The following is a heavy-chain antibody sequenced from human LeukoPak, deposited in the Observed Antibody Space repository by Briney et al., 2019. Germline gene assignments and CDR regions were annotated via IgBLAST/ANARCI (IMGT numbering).Heavy chain of an antibody. J-gene: IGHJ4*02. Sequence: GGSLRLSCAASGFTFSSYWMHWVRHAPGKGLVWISRINSDGSSTRYADSVKGRFTISRDNAKNTLYLQMNSLRAEDTAVYYCARDPSLYSSGWLFDYWGQGTLVTVSS. CDR1: GFTFSSYW. D-gene: IGHD6-19*01. V-gene: IGHV3-74*01. CDR2: INSDGSST. CDR3: ARDPSLYSSGWLFDY.